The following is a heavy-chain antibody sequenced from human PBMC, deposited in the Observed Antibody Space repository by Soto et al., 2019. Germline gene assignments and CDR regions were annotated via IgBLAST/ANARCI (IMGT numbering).Heavy chain of an antibody. V-gene: IGHV1-8*01. CDR3: ARGYGDYHYYYYYMDV. Sequence: ASVKVSCKASGYTFTSYDINWVRQATGQGLEWMGWMNPNSGNTGYAQKFQGRVTMTRNTSISTAYVELSSLRSEDTAVYYCARGYGDYHYYYYYMDVWGKGTTVTVSS. D-gene: IGHD4-17*01. CDR2: MNPNSGNT. CDR1: GYTFTSYD. J-gene: IGHJ6*03.